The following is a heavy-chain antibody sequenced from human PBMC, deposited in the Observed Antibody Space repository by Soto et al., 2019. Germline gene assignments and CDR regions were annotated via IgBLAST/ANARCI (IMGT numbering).Heavy chain of an antibody. Sequence: EVQLLESGGGLVQPGGSLRLSCAASGFTFSSYAMSWLRQAPGKGLEWVSAISDSGDDTHYADSVKGRFTFSRDNSKNTLYLQMSSLRAEDTALYYCAKQVTGWYNDAFDIWGQGTMVTVSS. V-gene: IGHV3-23*01. CDR2: ISDSGDDT. J-gene: IGHJ3*02. CDR1: GFTFSSYA. D-gene: IGHD6-19*01. CDR3: AKQVTGWYNDAFDI.